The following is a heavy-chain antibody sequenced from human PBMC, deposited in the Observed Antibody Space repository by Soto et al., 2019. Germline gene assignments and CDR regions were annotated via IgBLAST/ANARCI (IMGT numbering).Heavy chain of an antibody. Sequence: ASVNVSCNASGYGFTSYAMHWVRQAPGQRLEWMGWINAGNGNTKYSQKFQGRVTITRDTSASTAYMELSSLRSEDTAVYYCASPSLAVAVSNYYYYYGMDVWVQGSTVTGSS. V-gene: IGHV1-3*01. CDR1: GYGFTSYA. J-gene: IGHJ6*02. CDR3: ASPSLAVAVSNYYYYYGMDV. D-gene: IGHD6-19*01. CDR2: INAGNGNT.